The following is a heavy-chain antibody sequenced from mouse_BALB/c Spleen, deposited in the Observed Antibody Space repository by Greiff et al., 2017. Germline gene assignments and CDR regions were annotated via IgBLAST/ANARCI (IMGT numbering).Heavy chain of an antibody. D-gene: IGHD1-1*01. J-gene: IGHJ2*01. CDR2: ISSGGST. V-gene: IGHV5-6-5*01. CDR3: ARSYGSPDYFDY. Sequence: EVHLVESGGGLVKPGGSLKLSCAASGFTFSSDAMSWVRQTPEKRLEWVASISSGGSTYYPDSVKGRFTISRDNARNILYLQMSSLRSEDTAMYYCARSYGSPDYFDYWGQGTTLTVSS. CDR1: GFTFSSDA.